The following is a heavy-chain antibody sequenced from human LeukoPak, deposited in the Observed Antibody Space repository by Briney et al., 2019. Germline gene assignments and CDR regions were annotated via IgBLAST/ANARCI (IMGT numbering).Heavy chain of an antibody. J-gene: IGHJ4*02. V-gene: IGHV3-48*01. CDR1: GFTFSSYS. CDR3: ARDRYYGSGSH. Sequence: TGGSLRLSCAASGFTFSSYSMNWVRQAPGKGLEWVSYISSSSSTIYYADSVKGRFTISRDNAKNSLYLQMNSLRAEDTAVYYCARDRYYGSGSHWGQGTLVTVSS. CDR2: ISSSSSTI. D-gene: IGHD3-10*01.